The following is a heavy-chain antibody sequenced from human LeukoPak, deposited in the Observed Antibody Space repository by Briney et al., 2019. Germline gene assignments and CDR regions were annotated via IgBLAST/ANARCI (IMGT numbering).Heavy chain of an antibody. CDR1: GFTFSSYW. CDR3: ASSRGEYFIDY. CDR2: IKQDGSEK. D-gene: IGHD2/OR15-2a*01. V-gene: IGHV3-7*01. J-gene: IGHJ4*02. Sequence: GGSLRLSCAASGFTFSSYWMSWVRQAPGKGLEWVANIKQDGSEKYYVDSVKGRFTISRDNAKNSLYLQMNSLRAEDTAVYYCASSRGEYFIDYWGQGTLVTVSS.